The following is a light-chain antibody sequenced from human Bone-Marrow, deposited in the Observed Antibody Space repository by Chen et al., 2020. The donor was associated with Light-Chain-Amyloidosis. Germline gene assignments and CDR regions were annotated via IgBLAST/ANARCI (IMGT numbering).Light chain of an antibody. CDR3: QQSSTYFRT. J-gene: IGKJ1*01. V-gene: IGKV1-5*03. Sequence: DIQMTQSPSTLSASVGDRVTITCRASQSVSSWLAWYPQKPGQAPKLLIYKASTLESGVPSRFSCSGSETEFTLTISSLQPDDFATYYCQQSSTYFRTFGQGTKVEVK. CDR1: QSVSSW. CDR2: KAS.